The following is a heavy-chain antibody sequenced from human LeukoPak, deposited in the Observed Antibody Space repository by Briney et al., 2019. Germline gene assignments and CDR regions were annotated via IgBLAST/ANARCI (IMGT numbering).Heavy chain of an antibody. CDR3: AKDRNYYDSSGYFDY. D-gene: IGHD3-22*01. Sequence: GGSLRLSCAASGFTFSSYAMSWVRQAPGKGLEWVSAISGSGGSTYYADSVKGRFTISRDNSKNTLYLLMNSLRAEDTAVYYCAKDRNYYDSSGYFDYWGQETLVTVSS. CDR2: ISGSGGST. V-gene: IGHV3-23*01. CDR1: GFTFSSYA. J-gene: IGHJ4*02.